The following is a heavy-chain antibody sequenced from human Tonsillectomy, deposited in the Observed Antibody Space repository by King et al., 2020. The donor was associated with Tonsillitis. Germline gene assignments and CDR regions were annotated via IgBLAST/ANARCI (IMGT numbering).Heavy chain of an antibody. V-gene: IGHV3-23*03. CDR3: AKDQPDYGDAFDY. J-gene: IGHJ4*02. CDR1: GFTFSSYA. D-gene: IGHD4-17*01. Sequence: EVQLVESGGGLVQPGGSLRLSCAASGFTFSSYAMSWVRQAPGKGLEWVSTIYSGGSSTYYADSVEGRFTISRDDSKNTLYLQMNSLRAEDTAVYYCAKDQPDYGDAFDYWGQGTLVTVSS. CDR2: IYSGGSST.